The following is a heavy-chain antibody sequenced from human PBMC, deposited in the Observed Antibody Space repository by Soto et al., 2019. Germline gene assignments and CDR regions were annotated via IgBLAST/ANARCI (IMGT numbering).Heavy chain of an antibody. D-gene: IGHD3-22*01. J-gene: IGHJ4*02. CDR2: INPNSGGT. Sequence: ASVKVSCKASGYTFTGYYMHWVRQAPGQGLEWMGWINPNSGGTNYAQKFQGRVTMTRDTSISTAYMELSRPRSDDTAVYYCARSAEGIVVVITHFDYWGQGTLVTV. V-gene: IGHV1-2*02. CDR1: GYTFTGYY. CDR3: ARSAEGIVVVITHFDY.